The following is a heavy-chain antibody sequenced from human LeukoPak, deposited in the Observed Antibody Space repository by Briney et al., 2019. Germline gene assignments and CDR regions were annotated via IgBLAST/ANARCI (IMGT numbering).Heavy chain of an antibody. Sequence: GGSLRLSCAASGFTVSSNYMSWVRQAPGKGLEWVSVIYSGGSTYYADSVKGRFTISRDNSKNTLYLQMNSLRAEDTAVYYCARDPHYYGSGSYLVGDYWGQGTLVTVSS. J-gene: IGHJ4*02. CDR1: GFTVSSNY. CDR2: IYSGGST. CDR3: ARDPHYYGSGSYLVGDY. V-gene: IGHV3-66*01. D-gene: IGHD3-10*01.